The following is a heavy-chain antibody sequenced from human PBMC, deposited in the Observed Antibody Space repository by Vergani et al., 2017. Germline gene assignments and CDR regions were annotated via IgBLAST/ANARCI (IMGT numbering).Heavy chain of an antibody. CDR3: ARAQVDIVATIDYYYYYVMDV. Sequence: QVQLVQSGSELKKPGASVKVSCKASGYTFTSYAMNWVRQAPGQGLEWMGWINTNTGNPTYAQGFTGRFVFSLDTSVSTAYLQISSLKAEDTAVYYCARAQVDIVATIDYYYYYVMDVWGQGTTVTVSS. J-gene: IGHJ6*02. D-gene: IGHD5-12*01. CDR2: INTNTGNP. CDR1: GYTFTSYA. V-gene: IGHV7-4-1*02.